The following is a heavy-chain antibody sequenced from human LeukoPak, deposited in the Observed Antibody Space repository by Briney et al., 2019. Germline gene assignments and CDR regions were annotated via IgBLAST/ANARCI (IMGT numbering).Heavy chain of an antibody. D-gene: IGHD5-12*01. CDR3: ARASSGYDTYYFDY. V-gene: IGHV1-69*04. CDR2: IIPILGIA. CDR1: VGTSISYA. Sequence: ASVKVSRKASVGTSISYAISWVRQAPGQGLEWMGRIIPILGIANYAQKFQGRVTVTADKSTSTAYMELSSLRSEDTAVYYCARASSGYDTYYFDYWGQGTLVTVSS. J-gene: IGHJ4*02.